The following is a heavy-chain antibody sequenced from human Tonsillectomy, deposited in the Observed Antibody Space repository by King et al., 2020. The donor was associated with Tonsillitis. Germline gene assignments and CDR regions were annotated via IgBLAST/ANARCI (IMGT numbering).Heavy chain of an antibody. CDR1: GFTFSTYS. D-gene: IGHD6-13*01. CDR3: VRSPVDGIAAAHYFDF. V-gene: IGHV3-21*01. J-gene: IGHJ4*02. CDR2: ISSSSSYI. Sequence: VQLVESGGGLVKPGGSLRLSCTASGFTFSTYSMNWVRQAPGKGLEWVSSISSSSSYIYYADSVKGRFTISRDNAKNSLYLQMNSLRAEDTAVYYCVRSPVDGIAAAHYFDFWGQGTLVTVSS.